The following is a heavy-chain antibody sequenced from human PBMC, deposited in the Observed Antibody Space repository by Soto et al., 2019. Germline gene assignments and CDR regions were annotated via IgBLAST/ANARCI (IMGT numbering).Heavy chain of an antibody. CDR2: ISAYNGNT. Sequence: VSVEVSCKSSGYPFPRYGISWVRQAPGQGLEWMGWISAYNGNTNYAQKPQGRVTMTTDTSTSTAYMELRSLRSDDTAVYYCARDRAGGPITGTDIWGQGPMVTVSS. J-gene: IGHJ3*02. CDR1: GYPFPRYG. D-gene: IGHD1-20*01. CDR3: ARDRAGGPITGTDI. V-gene: IGHV1-18*01.